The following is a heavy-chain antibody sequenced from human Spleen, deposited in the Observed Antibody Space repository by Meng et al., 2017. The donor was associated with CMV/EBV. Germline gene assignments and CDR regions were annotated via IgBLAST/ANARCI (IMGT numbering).Heavy chain of an antibody. V-gene: IGHV3-23*03. J-gene: IGHJ4*02. D-gene: IGHD3-16*02. CDR3: AKAGNYIWGGYRYDY. Sequence: GGSLRLSCAASGFTFSSYAMTWVRQAPGRGLEWVSLIYSGGTSIYYADSVKGRFTISRDDSKNTLYLQMNSLRAEDTAVYYCAKAGNYIWGGYRYDYWGQGTQVTVSS. CDR1: GFTFSSYA. CDR2: IYSGGTSI.